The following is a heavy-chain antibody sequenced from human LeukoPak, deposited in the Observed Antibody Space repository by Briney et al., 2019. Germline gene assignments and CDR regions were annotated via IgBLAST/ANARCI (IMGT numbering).Heavy chain of an antibody. D-gene: IGHD2-15*01. CDR3: AGGLGWLIDY. Sequence: GGSLRFSCAASGFTFSNYWMNWVRQAPGKGLEWVVNIEQDGGEKNYVDSVKGRFTISRDNAKNSLYLQMNSLRAEDTAVYYCAGGLGWLIDYWGQGTLVTVSS. CDR2: IEQDGGEK. CDR1: GFTFSNYW. V-gene: IGHV3-7*04. J-gene: IGHJ4*02.